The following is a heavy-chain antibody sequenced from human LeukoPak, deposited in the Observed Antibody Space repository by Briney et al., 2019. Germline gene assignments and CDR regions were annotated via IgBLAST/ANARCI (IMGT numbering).Heavy chain of an antibody. Sequence: GGSLRLSCAASGFTFRSYWMSWVRQAPGKGLEWVATINRDVSQIKYVDSVKGRFTISRDNAKNSLYLQMNSLRAEDTAVYYCARSVGTYSYFDYWGQGTLVTVSS. CDR3: ARSVGTYSYFDY. CDR1: GFTFRSYW. V-gene: IGHV3-7*01. CDR2: INRDVSQI. D-gene: IGHD1-26*01. J-gene: IGHJ4*02.